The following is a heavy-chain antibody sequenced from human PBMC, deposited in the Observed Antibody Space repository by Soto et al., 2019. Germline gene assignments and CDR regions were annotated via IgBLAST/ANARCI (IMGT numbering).Heavy chain of an antibody. CDR3: ARQGIAAAGTGDY. Sequence: SETLSLTCTVSGGSISSSSYYWGWIRQPPGKGLEWIGSIYYSGSTYYNPSLKSRVTISVDTSKNQFSLKLSSVTAADTAVYYCARQGIAAAGTGDYWGQGTLVTVSS. CDR2: IYYSGST. V-gene: IGHV4-39*01. D-gene: IGHD6-13*01. CDR1: GGSISSSSYY. J-gene: IGHJ4*02.